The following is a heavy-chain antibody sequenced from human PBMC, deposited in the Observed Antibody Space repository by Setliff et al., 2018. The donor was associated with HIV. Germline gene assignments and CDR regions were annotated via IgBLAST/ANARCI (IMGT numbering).Heavy chain of an antibody. V-gene: IGHV1-69*13. D-gene: IGHD6-13*01. Sequence: SVKVSCKASGYTFSSNYMHWVRQAPGQGLEWMGGIIPIFGTANYAQKFQGRVTITADESTSTAYMELSSLRSEDTAVYYCARGGGYSSYWGQGTLVTVSS. J-gene: IGHJ4*02. CDR2: IIPIFGTA. CDR1: GYTFSSNY. CDR3: ARGGGYSSY.